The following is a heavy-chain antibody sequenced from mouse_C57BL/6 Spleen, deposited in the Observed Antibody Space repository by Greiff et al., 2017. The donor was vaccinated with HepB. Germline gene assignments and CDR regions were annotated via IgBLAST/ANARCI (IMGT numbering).Heavy chain of an antibody. CDR2: ISYDGSN. CDR1: GYSITSGYY. J-gene: IGHJ4*01. CDR3: ARIYYGNYEAMDY. Sequence: EVKLMESGPGLVKPSQSLSLTCSVTGYSITSGYYWNWIRQFPGNKLEWMGYISYDGSNNYNPSLKNRISITRDTSKNQFFLKLNSVTTEDTATYYCARIYYGNYEAMDYGGQGTSVTVSS. D-gene: IGHD2-1*01. V-gene: IGHV3-6*01.